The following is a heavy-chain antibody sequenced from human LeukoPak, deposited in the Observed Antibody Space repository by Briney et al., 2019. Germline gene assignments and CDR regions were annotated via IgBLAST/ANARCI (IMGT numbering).Heavy chain of an antibody. D-gene: IGHD7-27*01. CDR3: ARRRGKLGSQGAFDY. CDR2: IDCSGST. V-gene: IGHV4-39*01. CDR1: GGSIRSSGYY. Sequence: SESLSLTCTVSGGSIRSSGYYWGWIRQRTGRGRVGIGSIDCSGSTYYNPSLERRVTLSVETTKNQFSLKLSSVTAADTAVYYCARRRGKLGSQGAFDYWGQGALVTVSS. J-gene: IGHJ4*02.